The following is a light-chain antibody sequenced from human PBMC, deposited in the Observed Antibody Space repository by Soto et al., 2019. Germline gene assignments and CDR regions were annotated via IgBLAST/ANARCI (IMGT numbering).Light chain of an antibody. J-gene: IGKJ5*01. CDR1: QSVSSS. CDR3: QQYNQWPIT. CDR2: GAF. V-gene: IGKV3-15*01. Sequence: ENVLTQSPGTLSLSPGERATLSCRASQSVSSSYLAWYQQKPGQAPRPLIHGAFTRATGIPARFSGSGSGTEFTLTISSLQSEDFAVFYCQQYNQWPITFGQGTRLEIK.